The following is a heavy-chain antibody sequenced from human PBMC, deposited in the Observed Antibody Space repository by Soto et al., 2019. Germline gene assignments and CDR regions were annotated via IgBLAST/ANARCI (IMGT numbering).Heavy chain of an antibody. V-gene: IGHV3-21*01. J-gene: IGHJ4*02. CDR3: AREGPSYDFWSGYYDY. D-gene: IGHD3-3*01. CDR1: GFTFSSYS. CDR2: ISSSSSYI. Sequence: PGGSLRLSCAASGFTFSSYSMNWVRQAPGKGLEWVSSISSSSSYIYYADSVKGRFTISRDNAKNSLYLQMNSLRAEDTAVYYCAREGPSYDFWSGYYDYWGQGTLVTVSS.